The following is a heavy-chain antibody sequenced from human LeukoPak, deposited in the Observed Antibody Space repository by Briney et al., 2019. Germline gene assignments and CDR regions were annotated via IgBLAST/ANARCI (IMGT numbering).Heavy chain of an antibody. CDR2: ISCPGYCI. D-gene: IGHD4-17*01. CDR1: GFTLSSYA. J-gene: IGHJ6*03. V-gene: IGHV3-23*01. CDR3: ARVWFDYGGYAIPDYFYYMDV. Sequence: GGSLRLSCGASGFTLSSYAMSWVRQAPGRRLEWVASISCPGYCIYYADSVKGRLTISRANSKNTLYLQMNGLRAEDTDVYYCARVWFDYGGYAIPDYFYYMDVGGKGTTVTVPS.